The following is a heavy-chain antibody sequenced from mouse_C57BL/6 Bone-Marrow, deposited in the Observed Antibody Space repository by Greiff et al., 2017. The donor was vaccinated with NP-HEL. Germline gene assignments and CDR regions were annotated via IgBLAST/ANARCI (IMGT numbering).Heavy chain of an antibody. D-gene: IGHD2-4*01. Sequence: QVHVKQPGAELVKPGASVKLSCKASGYTFTSYWMQWVKQRPGQGLEWIGEIDPSDSYTNYNQKFKGKATLTVDTSSSTAYMQLSSLTSEDSAVYYCARLGYYDYDGDYWGQGTTLTVSS. V-gene: IGHV1-50*01. J-gene: IGHJ2*01. CDR1: GYTFTSYW. CDR3: ARLGYYDYDGDY. CDR2: IDPSDSYT.